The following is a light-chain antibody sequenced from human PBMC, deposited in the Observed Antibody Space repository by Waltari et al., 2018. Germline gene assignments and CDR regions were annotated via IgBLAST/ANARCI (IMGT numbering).Light chain of an antibody. J-gene: IGKJ2*01. Sequence: EIVLTQSPATLSLSPGEGATLSCRASQSVSNYLAWYQQKPGQAPRLLIYGTYTRATGIPARFSGSGSGTDFTLTISSLEPEDFAVYYCQQRASWPNTFGQGTKLEIK. CDR1: QSVSNY. CDR3: QQRASWPNT. CDR2: GTY. V-gene: IGKV3-11*01.